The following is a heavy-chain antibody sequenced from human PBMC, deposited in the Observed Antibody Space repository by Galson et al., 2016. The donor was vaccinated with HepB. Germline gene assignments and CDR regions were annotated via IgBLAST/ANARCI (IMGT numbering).Heavy chain of an antibody. D-gene: IGHD3-3*01. CDR2: INPNSGGT. Sequence: SVKVSCKASGYMFTGYYMHWVRQAPGQGLEWMGWINPNSGGTDYAQEVQGRVTVTRDTSIRTAYMELSRLRSDDAAVYYCARGGDFWSGYFFQDWGQGTLVSVSS. J-gene: IGHJ1*01. CDR1: GYMFTGYY. CDR3: ARGGDFWSGYFFQD. V-gene: IGHV1-2*02.